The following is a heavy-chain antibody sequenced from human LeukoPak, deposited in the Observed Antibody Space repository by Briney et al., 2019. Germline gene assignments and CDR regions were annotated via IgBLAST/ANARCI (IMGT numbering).Heavy chain of an antibody. CDR3: ARENTPDLDY. CDR2: IRYDGSNK. V-gene: IGHV3-30*02. D-gene: IGHD2-15*01. Sequence: GGSLRLSCAASGFTFSSYGMHWVRQAPGKGRKWVAFIRYDGSNKYYADSVKGRFTISRDNSKNPLYLQMSSLRAEDPAVYYCARENTPDLDYWGQGTLVTVSS. J-gene: IGHJ4*02. CDR1: GFTFSSYG.